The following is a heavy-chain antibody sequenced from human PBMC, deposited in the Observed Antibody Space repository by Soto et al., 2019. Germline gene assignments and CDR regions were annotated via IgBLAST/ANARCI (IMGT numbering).Heavy chain of an antibody. J-gene: IGHJ3*02. D-gene: IGHD3-10*01. CDR3: ARAYYYGSGSYWFGRKDAFDI. V-gene: IGHV3-30-3*01. Sequence: QVQLVESGGGVVQPGRSLRLSCAASGFTFSSYAMHWVRQAPGKGLEWVAVISYDGSNKNYADSVKGRFTISRDNSKNTLYLQMNSLRAEDTAVYYCARAYYYGSGSYWFGRKDAFDIWGQGTMVTVSS. CDR1: GFTFSSYA. CDR2: ISYDGSNK.